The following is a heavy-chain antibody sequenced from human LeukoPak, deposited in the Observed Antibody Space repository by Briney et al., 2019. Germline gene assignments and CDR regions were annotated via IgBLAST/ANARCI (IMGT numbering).Heavy chain of an antibody. V-gene: IGHV4-59*12. CDR2: IYYSGTT. CDR1: GGSINSYY. D-gene: IGHD2/OR15-2a*01. Sequence: SETLSLTCTVSGGSINSYYWSWLRQPPGKGLEWIGYIYYSGTTNYNPSLKSRVTISVDKSKNQFSLKLSSVTAADTAVYYCARFRRFDPWGQGTLVTVSS. J-gene: IGHJ5*02. CDR3: ARFRRFDP.